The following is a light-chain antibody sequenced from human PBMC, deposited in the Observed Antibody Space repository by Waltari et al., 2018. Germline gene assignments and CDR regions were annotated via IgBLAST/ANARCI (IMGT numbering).Light chain of an antibody. CDR1: QSVSIN. CDR3: QQTSSWPLT. CDR2: DTS. Sequence: EIVLTQSPATLSLSPVQRATLSCRASQSVSINLGWYQQKLGQPPRLLIYDTSNRATGIPDRFSASGFGTDFTLTISSLEPEDFAVYFCQQTSSWPLTFGGGTKVEIK. V-gene: IGKV3-11*01. J-gene: IGKJ4*01.